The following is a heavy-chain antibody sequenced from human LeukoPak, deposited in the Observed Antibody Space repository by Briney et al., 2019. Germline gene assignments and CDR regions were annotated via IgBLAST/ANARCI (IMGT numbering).Heavy chain of an antibody. CDR1: GFTFSSYG. CDR2: MSYDGSTK. J-gene: IGHJ4*02. Sequence: PGGSLRLSCAASGFTFSSYGMHWVRQAPGKGLEWVAVMSYDGSTKYYADSVKGRFTISRDNSKNTLYLQMNSLSVEDTAVYYCAKDSRDDFWSGYYDYWGQGTLVTVSS. V-gene: IGHV3-30*18. D-gene: IGHD3-3*01. CDR3: AKDSRDDFWSGYYDY.